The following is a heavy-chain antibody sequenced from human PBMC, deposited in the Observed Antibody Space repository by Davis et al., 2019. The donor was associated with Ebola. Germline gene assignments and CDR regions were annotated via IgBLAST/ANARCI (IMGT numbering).Heavy chain of an antibody. V-gene: IGHV3-30*18. CDR1: GFTFSSYG. CDR2: ISYDGSNK. D-gene: IGHD6-19*01. Sequence: GESLKISCAASGFTFSSYGMHWVRQAPGKGLEWVAVISYDGSNKYYADSVKGRFTISRDNSKNTLYLQMNSLRAEDTAVYYCAKLGSGYSSGRWFDPWGQGTLVTVSS. J-gene: IGHJ5*02. CDR3: AKLGSGYSSGRWFDP.